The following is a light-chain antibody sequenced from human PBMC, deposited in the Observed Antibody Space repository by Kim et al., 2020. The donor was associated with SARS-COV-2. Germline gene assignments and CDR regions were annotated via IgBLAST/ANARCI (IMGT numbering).Light chain of an antibody. CDR2: RNN. J-gene: IGLJ3*02. Sequence: LTVALTCTWNNNNVGNQGAAWLQQHRGHPPKLLSYRNNSRPSGISERLSASRSGSTASLTITGLQPEDEADYYCSAWDTFLSAWLFGGGTQLTVL. V-gene: IGLV10-54*01. CDR3: SAWDTFLSAWL. CDR1: NNNVGNQG.